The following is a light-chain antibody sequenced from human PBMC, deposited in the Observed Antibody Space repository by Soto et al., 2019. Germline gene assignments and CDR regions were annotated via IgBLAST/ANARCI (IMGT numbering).Light chain of an antibody. V-gene: IGKV3-20*01. CDR3: QQYDTSDTWT. CDR1: QSISSHY. CDR2: GAS. J-gene: IGKJ1*01. Sequence: QSPATLSLSPGEGAPLSCRAIQSISSHYLAWYQQKPGQAPRLLIYGASSRATGIPDRFSGSGSGTHFTLTISRLEPGDFAVYYCQQYDTSDTWTSGPGTKVDIK.